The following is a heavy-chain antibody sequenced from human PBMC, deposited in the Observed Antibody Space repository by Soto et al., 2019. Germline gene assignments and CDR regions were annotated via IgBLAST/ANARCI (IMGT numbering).Heavy chain of an antibody. J-gene: IGHJ4*02. V-gene: IGHV4-31*03. CDR3: ATSGYSYGYYFDY. D-gene: IGHD5-18*01. Sequence: PSETLSLTCTVSGGSISSGGYYWSWIRQHPGKGLEWIGYIYYSGSTYYNPSLKSRVTISVDTSKNQFSLKLSSVTAADTAVYYCATSGYSYGYYFDYWGQGTLVTVSS. CDR1: GGSISSGGYY. CDR2: IYYSGST.